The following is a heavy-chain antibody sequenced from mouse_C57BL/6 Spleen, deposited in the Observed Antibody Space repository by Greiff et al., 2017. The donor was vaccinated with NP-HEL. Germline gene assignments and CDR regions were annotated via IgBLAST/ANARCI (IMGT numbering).Heavy chain of an antibody. Sequence: LMESGPELVKPGASVKISCKASGYAFSSSWMNWVKQRPGKGLEWIGRIYPGDGDTNYNGKFKGKATLTADKSSSTAYMQLSSLTSEDSAVYFCARSFSYLGYWGQGTTLTVSS. V-gene: IGHV1-82*01. CDR3: ARSFSYLGY. CDR1: GYAFSSSW. CDR2: IYPGDGDT. J-gene: IGHJ2*01.